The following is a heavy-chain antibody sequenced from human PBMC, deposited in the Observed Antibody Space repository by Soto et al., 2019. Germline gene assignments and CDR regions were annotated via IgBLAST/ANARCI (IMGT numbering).Heavy chain of an antibody. J-gene: IGHJ4*02. Sequence: QVQLVQSGAEVKKPGASVKVSCKASGYTFTSYYMHWVRQAPGQGLERMGIINPSGGSTSYAQKYQGRVTMTRDTSTSTVYMELSSLRSEDTAVYYCARDVPGCSGGSCYTGFDYWGQGTLVTVSS. D-gene: IGHD2-15*01. CDR2: INPSGGST. V-gene: IGHV1-46*03. CDR3: ARDVPGCSGGSCYTGFDY. CDR1: GYTFTSYY.